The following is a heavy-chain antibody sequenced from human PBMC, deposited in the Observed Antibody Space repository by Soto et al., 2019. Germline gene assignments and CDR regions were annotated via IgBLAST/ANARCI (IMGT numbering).Heavy chain of an antibody. CDR3: ARDSETAMEPVYYYYYGMDV. Sequence: VKVSCKASGYTFTSYGISWVRHAPGQGLEWMGWISAYNGNTNYAQKLQGRVTMTTDTSTSTAYMELRSLRSDDTAVYYCARDSETAMEPVYYYYYGMDVWGQGTTVTVSS. J-gene: IGHJ6*02. V-gene: IGHV1-18*04. CDR2: ISAYNGNT. D-gene: IGHD5-18*01. CDR1: GYTFTSYG.